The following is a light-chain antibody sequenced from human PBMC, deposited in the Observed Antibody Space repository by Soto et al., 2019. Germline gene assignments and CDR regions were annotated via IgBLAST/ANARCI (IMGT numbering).Light chain of an antibody. V-gene: IGKV3-20*01. Sequence: EIVMTQSPATLSVSPGERATLSCRASQSVSSNLAWYQQKPGQAPRLLIYDASRRATGIPDRFSGSGSGTDFTLTISRLEPEDFAVYYCQQYGSSPQTFGQGTKVDIK. CDR2: DAS. CDR1: QSVSSN. J-gene: IGKJ1*01. CDR3: QQYGSSPQT.